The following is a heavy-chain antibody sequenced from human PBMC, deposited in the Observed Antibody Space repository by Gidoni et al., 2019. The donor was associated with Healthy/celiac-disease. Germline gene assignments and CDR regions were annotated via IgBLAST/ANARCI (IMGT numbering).Heavy chain of an antibody. CDR3: ARIVSGYCSSTSCYTRFDP. CDR2: IFSNDEK. V-gene: IGHV2-26*01. Sequence: QVTLKESGPVLVKPTETLTLTFTVSGFSLSNARMGVSWIRQPPGKALEWLAHIFSNDEKSYSTSLKSRLTISKDTSKSQVVLTMTNMDPVDTATYYCARIVSGYCSSTSCYTRFDPWGQGTLVTVSS. D-gene: IGHD2-2*02. CDR1: GFSLSNARMG. J-gene: IGHJ5*02.